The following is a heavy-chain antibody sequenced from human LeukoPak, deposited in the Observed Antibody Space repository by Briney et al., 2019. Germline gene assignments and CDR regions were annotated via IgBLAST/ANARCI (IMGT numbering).Heavy chain of an antibody. V-gene: IGHV4-38-2*01. CDR1: GFTFSDYF. D-gene: IGHD3-10*01. CDR3: ARRDPVRFGELDAFDI. CDR2: IDHSGRT. J-gene: IGHJ3*02. Sequence: PGGSLRLSCAASGFTFSDYFMSWIRQAPGKGLEWIGSIDHSGRTYYNPSLKSRVTISVDTSKNQFSLKLSSVTAADTAVFYCARRDPVRFGELDAFDIWGQGTMVTVSS.